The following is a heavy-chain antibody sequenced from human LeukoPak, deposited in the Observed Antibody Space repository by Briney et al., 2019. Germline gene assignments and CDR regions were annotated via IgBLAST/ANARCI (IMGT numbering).Heavy chain of an antibody. CDR3: ARDYGSGSRHFDY. CDR2: INPNSGGT. Sequence: GASVKVSCKATGYTFTGYYMHWVRQAPGQGLEWMGWINPNSGGTNYAQKFQGRVTMTRDTSISTAYMELSRLRSDDTAVYYCARDYGSGSRHFDYWGQGTLVTVSS. D-gene: IGHD3-10*01. CDR1: GYTFTGYY. J-gene: IGHJ4*02. V-gene: IGHV1-2*02.